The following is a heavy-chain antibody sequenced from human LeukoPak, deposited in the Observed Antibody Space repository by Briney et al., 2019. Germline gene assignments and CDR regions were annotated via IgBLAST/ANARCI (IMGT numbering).Heavy chain of an antibody. CDR2: IYYSGST. CDR1: GGSVSNYY. J-gene: IGHJ4*02. Sequence: TSETLSLTCSVSGGSVSNYYWSWIRQPPGKGLEWIGYIYYSGSTNYNPSLKSRVTISVDTSKNQFSLKLSSVTAADTAVYYCARHVAAAGTGFDYWGQETLVTVSS. D-gene: IGHD6-13*01. CDR3: ARHVAAAGTGFDY. V-gene: IGHV4-59*08.